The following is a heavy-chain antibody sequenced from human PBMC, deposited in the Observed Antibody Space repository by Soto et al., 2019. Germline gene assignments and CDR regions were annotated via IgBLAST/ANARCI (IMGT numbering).Heavy chain of an antibody. D-gene: IGHD2-8*01. V-gene: IGHV4-30-4*01. CDR1: GGSISGGVHS. CDR3: ASEIMPLTNDWYFDL. CDR2: IFDSGST. Sequence: QVQLQESGPGLVKPSETLSLTCTVSGGSISGGVHSWSWIRQPPGKGLEWIGHIFDSGSTYYNPSLKSRLTISVDTSKNQFSLGLSSVSAADTAVYYCASEIMPLTNDWYFDLWGRGTLVTVSS. J-gene: IGHJ2*01.